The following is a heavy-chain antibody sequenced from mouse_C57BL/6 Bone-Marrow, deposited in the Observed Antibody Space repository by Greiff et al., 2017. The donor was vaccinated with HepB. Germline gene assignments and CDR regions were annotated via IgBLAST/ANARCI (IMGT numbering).Heavy chain of an antibody. CDR3: AREGLLRGVDY. Sequence: QVQLQQPGAELVKPGASVKLSCKASGYTFTSYWMQWVKQRPGQGLEWIGEIDPSDSYTNYNQKFKGKATLTVDTSSSTAYMQLSSLTSEDSAVYYCAREGLLRGVDYWGQGTTLTVSS. CDR2: IDPSDSYT. J-gene: IGHJ2*01. CDR1: GYTFTSYW. D-gene: IGHD1-1*01. V-gene: IGHV1-50*01.